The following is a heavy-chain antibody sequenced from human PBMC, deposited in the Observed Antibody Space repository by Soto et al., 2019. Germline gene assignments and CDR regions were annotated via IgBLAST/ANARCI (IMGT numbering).Heavy chain of an antibody. Sequence: PSETLSLTCTVSGGSISSSSYYWGWIRQPPGKGLEWIGSIYYSGSTYYNPSLKSRVTISVDTSKNQFSLKLSSVTAADTAVYYCARIQYTYYDILTGYYSNYGMDVWGQGTTVTV. CDR3: ARIQYTYYDILTGYYSNYGMDV. J-gene: IGHJ6*02. CDR1: GGSISSSSYY. D-gene: IGHD3-9*01. CDR2: IYYSGST. V-gene: IGHV4-39*01.